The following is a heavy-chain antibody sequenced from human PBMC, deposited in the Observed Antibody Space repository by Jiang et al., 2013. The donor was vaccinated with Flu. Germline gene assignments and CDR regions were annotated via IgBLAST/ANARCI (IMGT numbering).Heavy chain of an antibody. CDR2: IIPIFGTA. CDR3: ARGGGGYYDSSGYSLPGYYYYYGMDV. D-gene: IGHD3-22*01. J-gene: IGHJ6*02. CDR1: SSYA. V-gene: IGHV1-69*01. Sequence: SSYAISWVRQAPGQGLEWMGGIIPIFGTANYAQKFQGRVTITADESTSTAYMELSSLRSEDTAVYYCARGGGGYYDSSGYSLPGYYYYYGMDVWGQGTTVTVSS.